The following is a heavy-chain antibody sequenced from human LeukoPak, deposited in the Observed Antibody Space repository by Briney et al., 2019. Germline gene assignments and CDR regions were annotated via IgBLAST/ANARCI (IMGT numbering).Heavy chain of an antibody. V-gene: IGHV1-2*02. J-gene: IGHJ6*02. CDR1: GYTFTGYY. CDR3: ARGAAIVVVPAAIMHYYYYYGMDV. D-gene: IGHD2-2*02. Sequence: SVKVSCKASGYTFTGYYMHWVRQAPGQGLEWMGWINPNSGGTNYAQKFQGRVTMTRDTSISTAYMELSRLRSDDTAVYYCARGAAIVVVPAAIMHYYYYYGMDVWGQGTTVTVSS. CDR2: INPNSGGT.